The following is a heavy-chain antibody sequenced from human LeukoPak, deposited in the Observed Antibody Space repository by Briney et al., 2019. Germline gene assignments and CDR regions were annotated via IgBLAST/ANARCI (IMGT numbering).Heavy chain of an antibody. CDR1: GFTFSSYA. Sequence: GGSLRLSCAASGFTFSSYAMSWVRQAPGKGLEWVSVIYSGGSTYYADSVKGRFTISRDNSKNTLYLQMNSLRAEDTAVYYCARGIAAAGTIYYYYYMDVWGKGTTVTISS. V-gene: IGHV3-53*01. CDR3: ARGIAAAGTIYYYYYMDV. D-gene: IGHD6-13*01. J-gene: IGHJ6*03. CDR2: IYSGGST.